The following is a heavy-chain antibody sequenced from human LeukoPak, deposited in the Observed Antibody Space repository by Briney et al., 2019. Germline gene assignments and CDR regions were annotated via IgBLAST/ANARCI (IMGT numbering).Heavy chain of an antibody. V-gene: IGHV1-46*01. CDR2: INPSGGST. D-gene: IGHD6-13*01. Sequence: ASVTVSFKASGYTFTSYYMHWVRQAPGQGLEWMGIINPSGGSTSYAQKFQGRVTMTRDMSTSTVYMELSSLRSEDTAVYYCARDYSSSWLKYYYYYYMDVWGKGTTVTVSS. CDR3: ARDYSSSWLKYYYYYYMDV. J-gene: IGHJ6*03. CDR1: GYTFTSYY.